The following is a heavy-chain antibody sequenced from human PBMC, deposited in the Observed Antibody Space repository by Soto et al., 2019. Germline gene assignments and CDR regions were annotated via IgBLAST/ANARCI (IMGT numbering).Heavy chain of an antibody. J-gene: IGHJ4*02. CDR2: INSDNGNT. CDR3: ARDWVKFDY. D-gene: IGHD3-16*01. Sequence: ASVKVSCKASGYTFTNYAIHWVRQAPGQSLEWMGWINSDNGNTKYLQKFQGRVTITRHTSASTAYMELSSLRSEDTAVYYCARDWVKFDYWGQGTPVTVSS. CDR1: GYTFTNYA. V-gene: IGHV1-3*01.